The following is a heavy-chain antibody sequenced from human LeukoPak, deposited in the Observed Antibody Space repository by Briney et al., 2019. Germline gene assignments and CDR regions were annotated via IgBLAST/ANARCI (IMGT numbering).Heavy chain of an antibody. V-gene: IGHV3-33*08. CDR1: GFTFSSYG. D-gene: IGHD5-12*01. CDR2: IWPDGSNK. Sequence: AGGSLRLSCAASGFTFSSYGMHWVRQAPGKGLVWVAVIWPDGSNKYYADSVKGRFTVSRDNSKNTLYLQMNSLRAEDTAVYYCARHNHGYDWDYWGQGTLVTVSS. CDR3: ARHNHGYDWDY. J-gene: IGHJ4*02.